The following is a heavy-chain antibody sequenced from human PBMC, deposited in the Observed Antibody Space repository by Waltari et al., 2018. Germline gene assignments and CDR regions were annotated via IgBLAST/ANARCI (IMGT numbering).Heavy chain of an antibody. V-gene: IGHV4-38-2*02. J-gene: IGHJ3*02. Sequence: QVQLQESGPGLVKPSETLSLTCTVSGYSISSGYYWGWIRQPPGKGLEWIGSIYHSGSTYYNPSRNSRVTISVDTSQNQLSLQLSSVTAADTAVYYCARDRPSAGQDAFDIWGQGTMVTVSS. CDR1: GYSISSGYY. CDR3: ARDRPSAGQDAFDI. CDR2: IYHSGST. D-gene: IGHD3-10*01.